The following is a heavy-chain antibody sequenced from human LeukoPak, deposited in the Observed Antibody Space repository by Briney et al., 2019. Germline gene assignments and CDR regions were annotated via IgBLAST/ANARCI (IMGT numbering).Heavy chain of an antibody. D-gene: IGHD4-17*01. CDR3: AKFYDYGDSRGYLDY. J-gene: IGHJ4*02. CDR2: ISYDGSNK. Sequence: GGSLRLSCAASGFTFSSYGVHWVRQAPGKGLEWVAVISYDGSNKYYADSVKGRFIISRDNSRNALYLQMNSLRVEDTAVYYCAKFYDYGDSRGYLDYWGQGTLVTVSS. CDR1: GFTFSSYG. V-gene: IGHV3-30*18.